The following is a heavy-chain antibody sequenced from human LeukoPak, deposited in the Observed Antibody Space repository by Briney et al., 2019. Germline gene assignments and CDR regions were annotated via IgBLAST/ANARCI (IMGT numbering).Heavy chain of an antibody. CDR3: ARSDIVVVPAAQRAFDI. CDR2: IYPGDSDT. V-gene: IGHV5-51*01. CDR1: GYSFTSYW. D-gene: IGHD2-2*01. Sequence: GESLKISCKGSGYSFTSYWIGWARQMPGKGLEWMGIIYPGDSDTRYSPSFQGQVTISADKSISTAYLQWSSLKASDTAMYYCARSDIVVVPAAQRAFDIWGQGTMVTVSS. J-gene: IGHJ3*02.